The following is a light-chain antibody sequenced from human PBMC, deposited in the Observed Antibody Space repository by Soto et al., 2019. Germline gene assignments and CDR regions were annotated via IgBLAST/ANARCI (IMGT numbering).Light chain of an antibody. V-gene: IGKV1-5*01. CDR1: QSISNW. CDR2: DAP. J-gene: IGKJ1*01. CDR3: QQYNSYSSM. Sequence: EIQTTQSPATLLEYVADIVAINCGASQSISNWLAWYQQKPGKAPNLLIYDAPILESGVPSRFSGSGSGTEFTLTISSLQPDDFATYYCQQYNSYSSMFGQGTKVDIK.